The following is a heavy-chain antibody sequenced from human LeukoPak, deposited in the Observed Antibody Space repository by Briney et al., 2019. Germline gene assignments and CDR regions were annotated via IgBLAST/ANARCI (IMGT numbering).Heavy chain of an antibody. CDR1: GGFISSSTSY. Sequence: SETLSLTCTVSGGFISSSTSYWGWIRQPPGKGLKRIADVYNSGSTYSNPSRQSRVTISVATSNNQFALKLSSVTAADTAVSYRAGGTNYAAWDGWGKGTTITTSS. CDR3: AGGTNYAAWDG. CDR2: VYNSGST. D-gene: IGHD4/OR15-4a*01. J-gene: IGHJ6*01. V-gene: IGHV4-39*01.